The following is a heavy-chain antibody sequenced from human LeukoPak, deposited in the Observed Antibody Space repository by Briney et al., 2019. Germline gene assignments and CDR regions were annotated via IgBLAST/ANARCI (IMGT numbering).Heavy chain of an antibody. CDR3: GRLTN. CDR1: GFTVSTSY. CDR2: ISSGDNT. V-gene: IGHV3-53*01. Sequence: GESLKISCAASGFTVSTSYMSWVRQAPGKGLEWVSVISSGDNTYYADSVKGRFTISRDNSKNTVYLQMNSLRAEDTAVYYCGRLTNWGQGIVVTVSS. D-gene: IGHD1-1*01. J-gene: IGHJ4*02.